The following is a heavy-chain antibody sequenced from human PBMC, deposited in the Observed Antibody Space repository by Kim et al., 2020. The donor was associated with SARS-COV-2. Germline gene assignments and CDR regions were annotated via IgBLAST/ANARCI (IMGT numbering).Heavy chain of an antibody. J-gene: IGHJ4*02. Sequence: GGSLRLSCAASGFTFSSYGMHWVRQAPGKGLEWVAVISYDGSNKYYADSVKGRFTISRDNSKNTLYLQMNSLRAEDTAVYYCAKDRGTPAVFDYWGQGTLVTVSS. CDR2: ISYDGSNK. D-gene: IGHD3-10*01. CDR3: AKDRGTPAVFDY. CDR1: GFTFSSYG. V-gene: IGHV3-30*18.